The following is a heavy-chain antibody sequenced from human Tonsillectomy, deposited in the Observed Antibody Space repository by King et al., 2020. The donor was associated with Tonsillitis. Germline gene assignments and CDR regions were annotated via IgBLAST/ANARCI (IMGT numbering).Heavy chain of an antibody. V-gene: IGHV4-61*02. CDR1: GVSISTGSIPLYY. CDR2: IYSSGTT. Sequence: VQLQESGPGLVKPSQTLSLTCSVSGVSISTGSIPLYYWSWIRQPAGKGLEWIGRIYSSGTTNYNPSLKSRVTMSLDTSNNQFSLRLTSVTAADTAVYHCARGRGGGDYSSSSFQFYYYIDVWGKGTTVTVSS. CDR3: ARGRGGGDYSSSSFQFYYYIDV. D-gene: IGHD6-6*01. J-gene: IGHJ6*03.